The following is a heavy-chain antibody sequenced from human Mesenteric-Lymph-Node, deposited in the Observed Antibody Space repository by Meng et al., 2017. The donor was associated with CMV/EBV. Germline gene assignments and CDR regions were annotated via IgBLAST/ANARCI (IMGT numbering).Heavy chain of an antibody. CDR1: GYTFTSYY. V-gene: IGHV1-46*01. D-gene: IGHD6-19*01. CDR2: INPSGGST. J-gene: IGHJ4*02. CDR3: AREGAVAGNRGYYFDY. Sequence: SGYTFTSYYMNWVRQAPGQGLEWMGIINPSGGSTSYAQKFQGRVTMTRDTSTSTVYMELSSLRSEDTAVYYCAREGAVAGNRGYYFDYWGQGTLVTVSS.